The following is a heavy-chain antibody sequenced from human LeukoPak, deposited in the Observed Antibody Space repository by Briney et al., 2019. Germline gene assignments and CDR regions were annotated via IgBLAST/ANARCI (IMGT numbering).Heavy chain of an antibody. J-gene: IGHJ6*03. CDR1: GGTFSRYA. CDR2: IIPIFGAA. V-gene: IGHV1-69*06. D-gene: IGHD6-13*01. Sequence: GASVKVSCKASGGTFSRYAINWVRQAPGQGLEWMGGIIPIFGAANYAQKFQGRVTITADKSTSTAYMELSSLRSEDTAVYYCARNRVQYSSRADMDVWGKGTTVTVSS. CDR3: ARNRVQYSSRADMDV.